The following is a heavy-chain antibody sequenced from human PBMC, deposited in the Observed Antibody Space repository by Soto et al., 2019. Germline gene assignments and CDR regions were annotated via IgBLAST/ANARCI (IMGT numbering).Heavy chain of an antibody. D-gene: IGHD2-2*01. CDR3: ARGGMASAAIQVWEY. J-gene: IGHJ4*02. Sequence: QVQLQQWGAGLLKPLETLSLTCAVYGGSFGAYYWSWIRQPPGKGLEWIGESNHSGDTTYNPSLKSRVTISVDTSKNQFSLKLSSLTAADTAVYFCARGGMASAAIQVWEYWGQGTLVTVSS. CDR1: GGSFGAYY. V-gene: IGHV4-34*01. CDR2: SNHSGDT.